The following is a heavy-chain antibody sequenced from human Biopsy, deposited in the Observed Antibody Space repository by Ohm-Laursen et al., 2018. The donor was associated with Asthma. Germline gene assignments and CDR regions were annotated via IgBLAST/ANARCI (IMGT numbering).Heavy chain of an antibody. D-gene: IGHD4-23*01. J-gene: IGHJ1*01. CDR3: ARGVVYGGDSYAEYFQH. Sequence: PSDTLSLTCPVSGDSISSYHWSWIRQPPGKGLEWIGYVFYGGATNYNPSLKSRVTISVDTSKNQFFLRLSSVTAADTAVYYCARGVVYGGDSYAEYFQHWGQGTLVTVSS. CDR1: GDSISSYH. V-gene: IGHV4-59*07. CDR2: VFYGGAT.